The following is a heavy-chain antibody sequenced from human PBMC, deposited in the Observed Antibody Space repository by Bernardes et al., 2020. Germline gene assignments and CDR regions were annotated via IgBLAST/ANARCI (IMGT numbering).Heavy chain of an antibody. Sequence: GSLRLSYAAAVFTLSTLAISWVRPAPGKGLEWVSVIGSCGGTVYADPVKGRFTISRDNSKNTVYLQMNSLRVEDAAVYYCAKRHASGTWSLHGMEVWGQGTTVTVSS. CDR3: AKRHASGTWSLHGMEV. V-gene: IGHV3-23*01. J-gene: IGHJ6*02. CDR2: IGSCGGT. D-gene: IGHD3-10*01. CDR1: VFTLSTLA.